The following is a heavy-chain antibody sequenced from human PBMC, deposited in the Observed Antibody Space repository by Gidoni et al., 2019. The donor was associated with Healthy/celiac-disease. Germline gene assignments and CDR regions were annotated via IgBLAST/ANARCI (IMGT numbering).Heavy chain of an antibody. Sequence: QVQLVQPGAEVKKPGASVQVSCKDSGYTLTSHGISWVRQAPGQGLAGMGWISAYNGNTNYAQKLQGRVTMTTETSTSTAYMELRSLRSDDTAVYYCARDVIAVAGVSLGGLGYWGQGTLVTVSS. J-gene: IGHJ4*02. V-gene: IGHV1-18*01. CDR3: ARDVIAVAGVSLGGLGY. CDR1: GYTLTSHG. D-gene: IGHD6-19*01. CDR2: ISAYNGNT.